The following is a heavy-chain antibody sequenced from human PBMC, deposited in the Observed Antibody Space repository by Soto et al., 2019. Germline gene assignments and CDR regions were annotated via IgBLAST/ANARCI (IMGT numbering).Heavy chain of an antibody. J-gene: IGHJ3*02. CDR1: GFTFSSYR. CDR3: ARGGVDAAIDAFDI. V-gene: IGHV3-7*01. CDR2: IKQDGSEK. Sequence: GGSLRLSCAASGFTFSSYRMSWVRQAPGKGLEWVANIKQDGSEKYYVDSVKGRFTISRDNAKNSLYLQMNSLRAEDTAVYYCARGGVDAAIDAFDIWGQGTMVTVSS. D-gene: IGHD5-18*01.